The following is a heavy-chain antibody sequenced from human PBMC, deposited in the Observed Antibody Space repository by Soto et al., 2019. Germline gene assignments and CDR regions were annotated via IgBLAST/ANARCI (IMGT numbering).Heavy chain of an antibody. CDR2: IIPIFGTA. D-gene: IGHD3-3*01. CDR3: ASGDYDFWSGPGGGMDV. V-gene: IGHV1-69*12. CDR1: GGTFSSYA. Sequence: QVQVVKSGAEVKKPGSSVKVSCKASGGTFSSYAISWVRQAPGQGLEWMGGIIPIFGTANYAQKFQGRVTITADESTSTAYMELSSLRSEDTAVYYCASGDYDFWSGPGGGMDVWGQGTTVTVSS. J-gene: IGHJ6*02.